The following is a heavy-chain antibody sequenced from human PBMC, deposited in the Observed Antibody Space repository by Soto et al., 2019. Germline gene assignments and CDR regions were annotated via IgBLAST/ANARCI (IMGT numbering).Heavy chain of an antibody. CDR3: ARGYDILTGYPYFDY. CDR1: GGSFSGYY. CDR2: INHSGST. D-gene: IGHD3-9*01. J-gene: IGHJ4*02. Sequence: SETLSLTCAVYGGSFSGYYWSWIRQPPGKGLEWIGEINHSGSTNYNPSLKSRVTISVDTSKNQFSLKLSSVTAADTAVYYCARGYDILTGYPYFDYWGQGTLVTVSS. V-gene: IGHV4-34*01.